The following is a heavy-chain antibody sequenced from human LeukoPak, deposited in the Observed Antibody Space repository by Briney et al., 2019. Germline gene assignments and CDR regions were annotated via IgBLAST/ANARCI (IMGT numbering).Heavy chain of an antibody. Sequence: ASVKVSCKASGYTFTNNFMHWVRQAPGQGLEWMGIINPSGDNTWYAQKFQGRVTMTRDMATSTDYMEVSSLRSEDTAVYYCARVFQKQLSDYWGQGSLVTVSS. CDR1: GYTFTNNF. D-gene: IGHD6-13*01. V-gene: IGHV1-46*01. CDR3: ARVFQKQLSDY. CDR2: INPSGDNT. J-gene: IGHJ4*02.